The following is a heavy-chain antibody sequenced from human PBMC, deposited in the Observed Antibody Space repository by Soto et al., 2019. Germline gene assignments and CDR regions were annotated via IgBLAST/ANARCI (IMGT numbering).Heavy chain of an antibody. Sequence: EVQLVESGGGLVQPGGSLRLSCAASGFGVSNNYMSWVRQAPGKGLEWVSAINSGGNTYYADSVKGRFTISRDNSKNTGYLKINSVGAEDPAVYYCAGGGGSIGYGEWGYFGMDVWGQGTTVTVSS. D-gene: IGHD3-22*01. CDR1: GFGVSNNY. CDR2: INSGGNT. CDR3: AGGGGSIGYGEWGYFGMDV. J-gene: IGHJ6*02. V-gene: IGHV3-66*01.